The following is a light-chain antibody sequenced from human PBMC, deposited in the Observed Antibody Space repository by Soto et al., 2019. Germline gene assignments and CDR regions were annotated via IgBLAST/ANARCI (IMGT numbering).Light chain of an antibody. Sequence: QSALTQPPSASGYPGQSVTIYCTGTSSDVGAYTYVSWYQQYPGKAPKLMIYEVTKRPSGVPDRFSGSKSGNTASLTVSGLQAEDEADYYCTSYVGNDIWVFGGGTKLTVL. CDR3: TSYVGNDIWV. V-gene: IGLV2-8*01. CDR1: SSDVGAYTY. J-gene: IGLJ3*02. CDR2: EVT.